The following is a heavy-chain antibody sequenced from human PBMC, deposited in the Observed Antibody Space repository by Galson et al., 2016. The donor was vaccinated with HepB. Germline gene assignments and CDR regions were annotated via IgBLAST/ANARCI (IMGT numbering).Heavy chain of an antibody. CDR3: ARETLGYCGGDCYSGGWFDP. CDR2: IYWDDDK. V-gene: IGHV2-5*02. J-gene: IGHJ5*02. CDR1: GFSLRSSGVG. Sequence: PALVKPTQTLTLTCTFSGFSLRSSGVGVGWIRQPPGKALEWLALIYWDDDKRYSPSLKSRLTITKDTSKNQVVLTMTNVDPVDTATYYCARETLGYCGGDCYSGGWFDPWGQGTLVTVSS. D-gene: IGHD2-21*02.